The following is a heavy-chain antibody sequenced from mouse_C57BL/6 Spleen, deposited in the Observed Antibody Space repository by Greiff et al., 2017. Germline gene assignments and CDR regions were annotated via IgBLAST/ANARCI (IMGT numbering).Heavy chain of an antibody. CDR2: IYPRDGST. CDR1: GYTFTSYD. J-gene: IGHJ1*03. V-gene: IGHV1-85*01. CDR3: ARPYYYGSSYWYFDV. Sequence: ESGPELVKPGASVKLSCKASGYTFTSYDINWVKQRPGQGLEWIGWIYPRDGSTKYNEKFKGKATLTVDTSSSTAYMELHSLTSEDSAVYFCARPYYYGSSYWYFDVWGTGTTVTVSS. D-gene: IGHD1-1*01.